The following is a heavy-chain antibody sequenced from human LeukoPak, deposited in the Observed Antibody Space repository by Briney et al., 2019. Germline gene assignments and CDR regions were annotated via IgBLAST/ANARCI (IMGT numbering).Heavy chain of an antibody. J-gene: IGHJ5*02. CDR2: ISVYNGNT. Sequence: GASVKVSCKASGYTFTSHGISWVRQAPGQGLEWMGWISVYNGNTDYAQKFQGRVTMTTDTSTSTAYMELRSLRSDDTAVYYCARNPLIGLDLWGQGTLVTVSS. D-gene: IGHD3-16*01. CDR1: GYTFTSHG. CDR3: ARNPLIGLDL. V-gene: IGHV1-18*01.